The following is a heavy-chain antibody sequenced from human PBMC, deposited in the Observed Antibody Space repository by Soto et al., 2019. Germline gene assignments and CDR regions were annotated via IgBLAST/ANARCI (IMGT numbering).Heavy chain of an antibody. J-gene: IGHJ6*03. V-gene: IGHV1-2*04. CDR3: ARGKENYYYYMDV. CDR1: GYTFTGYY. Sequence: ASVKVSFKASGYTFTGYYMHWVRQAPGQGLEWMGWINPNSGGTNYAQKFQGWVTMTRDTSISTAYMELSRLRSDDTAVYYCARGKENYYYYMDVWGKGTTVTVSS. CDR2: INPNSGGT.